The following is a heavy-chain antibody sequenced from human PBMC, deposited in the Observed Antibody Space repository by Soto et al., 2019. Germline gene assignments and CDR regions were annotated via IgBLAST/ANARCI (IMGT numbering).Heavy chain of an antibody. V-gene: IGHV4-59*08. J-gene: IGHJ3*02. CDR2: IYYSGST. Sequence: QVQLQESGPGLVKPSETLSLTCTVSGGSISSYYWSWIRQPPGKGLEWIGDIYYSGSTNYNPSLTSRVTISVDASKTLFSLQLSSVTAADTAVDFCARRYGWSAFDIWGQGTMVTVSS. CDR1: GGSISSYY. D-gene: IGHD3-10*01. CDR3: ARRYGWSAFDI.